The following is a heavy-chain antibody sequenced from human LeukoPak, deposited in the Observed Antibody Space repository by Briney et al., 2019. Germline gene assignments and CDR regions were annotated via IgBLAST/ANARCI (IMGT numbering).Heavy chain of an antibody. V-gene: IGHV1-18*01. CDR2: ISAYNGNT. D-gene: IGHD6-13*01. J-gene: IGHJ5*02. Sequence: ASVKVSCKASGYTFTSYGISWVRQAPGQGLEWMGWISAYNGNTNYAQKLQGRVTMTTDTSTSTAYMELRSLRSDDTAVYYRAAERYSGSCCWFDPWGQGTLVTVSS. CDR3: AAERYSGSCCWFDP. CDR1: GYTFTSYG.